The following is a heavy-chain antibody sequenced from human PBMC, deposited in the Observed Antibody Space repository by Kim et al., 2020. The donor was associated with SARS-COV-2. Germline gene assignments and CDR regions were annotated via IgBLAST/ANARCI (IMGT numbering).Heavy chain of an antibody. CDR2: IYYSGST. D-gene: IGHD3-9*01. Sequence: SETLSLTCTVSGGSISSGGYYWSWIRQHPGKGLEWIGYIYYSGSTYYNPSLKSRVTISVDTSKNQFSLKLSSVTAADTAVYYCARGWGSYDILTGPLPFDYWGQGTLVTVSS. CDR1: GGSISSGGYY. V-gene: IGHV4-31*03. CDR3: ARGWGSYDILTGPLPFDY. J-gene: IGHJ4*02.